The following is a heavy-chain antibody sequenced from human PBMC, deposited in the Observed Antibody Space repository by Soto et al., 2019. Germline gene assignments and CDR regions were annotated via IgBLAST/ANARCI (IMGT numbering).Heavy chain of an antibody. J-gene: IGHJ6*02. CDR3: ARDRMGIAARPYYYYYGMDV. Sequence: PSETLSLTCTVSGGSISSYYWSWIRQPPGKGLEWIGYIYYSGSTNYNPSLKSRVTISVDTSKNQFSLKLSSVTAADTAVYYCARDRMGIAARPYYYYYGMDVWGQGTTVTVSS. D-gene: IGHD6-6*01. CDR2: IYYSGST. V-gene: IGHV4-59*01. CDR1: GGSISSYY.